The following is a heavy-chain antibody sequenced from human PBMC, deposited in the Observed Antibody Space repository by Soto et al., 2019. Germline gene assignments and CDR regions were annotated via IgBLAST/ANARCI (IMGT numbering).Heavy chain of an antibody. CDR3: ARQPSTDIVVVVAATTDY. CDR2: INPSGGST. D-gene: IGHD2-15*01. V-gene: IGHV1-46*01. Sequence: ASLKVSCKASGYTFTSYYMHWVRQAPGQGLEWMGIINPSGGSTSYAQKFQGRATMTSDTSTSTVYMELSSLRPEDTAVYYCARQPSTDIVVVVAATTDYSG. CDR1: GYTFTSYY. J-gene: IGHJ4*01.